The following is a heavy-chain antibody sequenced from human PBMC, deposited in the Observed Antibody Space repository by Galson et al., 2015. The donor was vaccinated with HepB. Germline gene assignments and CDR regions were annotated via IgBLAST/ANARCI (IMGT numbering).Heavy chain of an antibody. Sequence: SLRLSCAASGFTFSSYGMHRVRQAPGKGLEWVAVISYDGSNKYYADSVKGRFTISRDNSKNTLYLQMNSLRAEDTAVYYCAKDEKMATISRYLDYWGQGTLVTVSS. CDR1: GFTFSSYG. J-gene: IGHJ4*02. V-gene: IGHV3-30*18. CDR3: AKDEKMATISRYLDY. D-gene: IGHD5-24*01. CDR2: ISYDGSNK.